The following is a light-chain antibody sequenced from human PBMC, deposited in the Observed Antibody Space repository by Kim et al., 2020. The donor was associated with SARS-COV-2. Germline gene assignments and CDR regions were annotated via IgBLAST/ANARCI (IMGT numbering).Light chain of an antibody. CDR1: TGTIANNY. Sequence: GKTVPISCTRSTGTIANNYVQWYQHRPGSSPTTVIFEDNRRPSGVPDRFSGSIDSSSNSASLTISGLKTEDEADYYCQSYDASSVVFGGGTQLTVL. V-gene: IGLV6-57*01. CDR2: EDN. CDR3: QSYDASSVV. J-gene: IGLJ7*01.